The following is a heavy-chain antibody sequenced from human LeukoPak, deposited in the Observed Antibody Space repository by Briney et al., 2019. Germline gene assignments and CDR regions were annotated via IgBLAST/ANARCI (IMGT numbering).Heavy chain of an antibody. D-gene: IGHD2-21*01. V-gene: IGHV4-61*02. CDR1: GGSISSGSYY. J-gene: IGHJ1*01. CDR2: IYTSGST. Sequence: SETLSLTCTVSGGSISSGSYYWSWIRQPAGKGLEWIGRIYTSGSTNYNPSLKSRVTISVDTSKNQFSLKLSSVTAADTAVYYCASQTIPAHCGGDCFQHWGQGTLVTVSS. CDR3: ASQTIPAHCGGDCFQH.